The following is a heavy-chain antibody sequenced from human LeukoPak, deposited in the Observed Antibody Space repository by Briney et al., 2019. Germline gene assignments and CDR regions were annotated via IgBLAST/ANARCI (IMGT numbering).Heavy chain of an antibody. D-gene: IGHD3-10*01. V-gene: IGHV4-39*01. CDR2: IYYSGST. CDR1: GGSISSSSYY. CDR3: ARPYGSGSYFDY. Sequence: SETLSLTCTVSGGSISSSSYYWGWIRQPPGKGLEWIGSIYYSGSTYYNPSLKSRVTISVDTSKNQFSLKLSSVTAADTAVYYCARPYGSGSYFDYWGQGTLVTVSS. J-gene: IGHJ4*02.